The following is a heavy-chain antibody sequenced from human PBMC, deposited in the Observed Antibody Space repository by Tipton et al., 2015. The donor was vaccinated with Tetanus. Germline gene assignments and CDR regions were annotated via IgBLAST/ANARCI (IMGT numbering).Heavy chain of an antibody. D-gene: IGHD3-22*01. J-gene: IGHJ6*02. CDR1: GFTFSSYS. Sequence: QLVQSGGGVVQSGRSLRLSCEGSGFTFSSYSMNWVRQAPGKGLEWISYIGSFSRTINYADSVRGRFTTFRDNAKSSLYLQMSRLRAEDTAVYYCARVVRDYYYGMDVWGQGTTVTVSS. CDR3: ARVVRDYYYGMDV. CDR2: IGSFSRTI. V-gene: IGHV3-48*01.